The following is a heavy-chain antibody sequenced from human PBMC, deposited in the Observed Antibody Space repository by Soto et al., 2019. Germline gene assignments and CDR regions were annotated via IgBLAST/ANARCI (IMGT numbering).Heavy chain of an antibody. D-gene: IGHD5-18*01. CDR1: GFTFDDYA. CDR3: AKGTRAFPRGYSYGYPTYYYYMDV. J-gene: IGHJ6*03. Sequence: GGSLRLSCAASGFTFDDYAMHWVRQAPGKGLEWVSGISWNSGSIGYADSVKGRFTISRDNAKNSLYLQMNSLRAEDTALYYCAKGTRAFPRGYSYGYPTYYYYMDVWGKGTTVTVSS. V-gene: IGHV3-9*01. CDR2: ISWNSGSI.